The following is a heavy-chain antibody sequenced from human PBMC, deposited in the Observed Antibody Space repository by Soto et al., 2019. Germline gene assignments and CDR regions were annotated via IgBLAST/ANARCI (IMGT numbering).Heavy chain of an antibody. D-gene: IGHD5-12*01. J-gene: IGHJ4*02. CDR3: ARSWLRTPILDY. CDR1: GYTFTSYA. V-gene: IGHV1-3*01. CDR2: INAGNGNT. Sequence: QVQLVQSGAEVKKPGASVKVSCKASGYTFTSYAMHWVRQAPGQRLEWMGWINAGNGNTKYSQKFQGRVTITRDTSASTAYMELSSLRSEDTAVYYCARSWLRTPILDYWGQGTLVTVSS.